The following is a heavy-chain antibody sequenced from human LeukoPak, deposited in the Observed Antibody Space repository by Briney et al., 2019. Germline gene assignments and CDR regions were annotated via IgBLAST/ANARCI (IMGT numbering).Heavy chain of an antibody. V-gene: IGHV1-2*02. CDR3: VSWAGGNSDVASFDY. J-gene: IGHJ4*03. CDR1: GYTFTDYY. D-gene: IGHD2-21*01. CDR2: ITHKSGAT. Sequence: ASVKVSCKASGYTFTDYYIHWVRQAPGQGFEWMGWITHKSGATKFAQKFQGRVTLTRDTSIKTAYMELNNLTSDDTAAYYCVSWAGGNSDVASFDYWGHVTLVTVSS.